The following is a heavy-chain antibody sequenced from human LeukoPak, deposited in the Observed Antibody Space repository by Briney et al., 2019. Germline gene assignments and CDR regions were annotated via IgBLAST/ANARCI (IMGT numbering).Heavy chain of an antibody. J-gene: IGHJ3*02. CDR3: ARVSLTMDAFDI. V-gene: IGHV4-4*02. D-gene: IGHD3-10*01. Sequence: SETLSLTCAVSGGSISSNNWWGWVRQPPGKGLEWIGEIYHSGSPNYNPSLKSRVTISVDKSRNHFSLNLSSVTAADTAVYYCARVSLTMDAFDIWGQGTMVTVSP. CDR2: IYHSGSP. CDR1: GGSISSNNW.